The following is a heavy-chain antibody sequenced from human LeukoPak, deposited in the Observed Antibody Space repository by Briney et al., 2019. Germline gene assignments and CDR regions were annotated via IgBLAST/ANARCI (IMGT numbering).Heavy chain of an antibody. J-gene: IGHJ3*02. CDR3: ARVSSSSWYYGAWAFDI. CDR1: GYTFTSHG. D-gene: IGHD6-13*01. V-gene: IGHV1-18*01. Sequence: ASVKVSCKASGYTFTSHGISWVRQAPGQGLEWMGWISTYNGNTNYAQKLQGRVSMTTDTSTSTAYMDLRSLRSDDTAVYYFARVSSSSWYYGAWAFDIWGQGTMVTVSS. CDR2: ISTYNGNT.